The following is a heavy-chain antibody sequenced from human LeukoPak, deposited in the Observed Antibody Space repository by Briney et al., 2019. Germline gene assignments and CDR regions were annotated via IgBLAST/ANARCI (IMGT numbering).Heavy chain of an antibody. CDR1: GYTFTSYG. V-gene: IGHV1-18*01. CDR3: ARAGPGSGWYFDY. CDR2: ISIYDGKT. J-gene: IGHJ4*02. Sequence: ASVKVSCKASGYTFTSYGISWVRQAPGQGLEWRGWISIYDGKTLYAQKFQGRVAMTTDTSTTTAYMELRGLRFNDTAVYYCARAGPGSGWYFDYWGQGTLVTVSS. D-gene: IGHD6-19*01.